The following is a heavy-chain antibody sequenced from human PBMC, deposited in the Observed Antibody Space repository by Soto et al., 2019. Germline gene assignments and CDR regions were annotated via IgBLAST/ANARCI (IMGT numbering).Heavy chain of an antibody. CDR3: ARVGYCSGGSCYFDY. Sequence: QVQLQESGPGLVKPSETLSLTCTVSGGSISSYYWSWIRQPPGKGLEWIGYIHYSGSTNYNPSLKSRVTISVDTSKKQFSLKLSSVTAADTAVYYCARVGYCSGGSCYFDYWGQGTLVTVSS. CDR2: IHYSGST. V-gene: IGHV4-59*01. J-gene: IGHJ4*02. D-gene: IGHD2-15*01. CDR1: GGSISSYY.